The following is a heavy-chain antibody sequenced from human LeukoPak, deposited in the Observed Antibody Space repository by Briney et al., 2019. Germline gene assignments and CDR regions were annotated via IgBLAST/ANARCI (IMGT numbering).Heavy chain of an antibody. V-gene: IGHV3-48*04. CDR3: AKDTGRPTDAITMEVNAFDI. CDR1: GFTFSSYS. CDR2: ISSSSSTI. J-gene: IGHJ3*02. D-gene: IGHD3-3*01. Sequence: GGSLRLSCAASGFTFSSYSMNWVRQAPGKGLEWVSYISSSSSTIYYADSVKGRFTISRDNAKNSLYLQMDSLRAEDTALFYCAKDTGRPTDAITMEVNAFDIWGQGTMVTVSS.